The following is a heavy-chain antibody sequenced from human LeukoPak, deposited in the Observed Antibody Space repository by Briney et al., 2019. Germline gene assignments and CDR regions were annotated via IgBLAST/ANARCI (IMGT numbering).Heavy chain of an antibody. CDR3: ARSARITIFGVVVTTGFDP. V-gene: IGHV1-18*01. J-gene: IGHJ5*02. CDR1: GYTFTSYD. D-gene: IGHD3-3*01. Sequence: ASVKVSCKASGYTFTSYDISWVQQAPGQGLEWMGWISASNGNTNYAQILQGRVTLTTDTSTSTAYMELRSLTSEDTAVYYCARSARITIFGVVVTTGFDPWGQGTLVTVSS. CDR2: ISASNGNT.